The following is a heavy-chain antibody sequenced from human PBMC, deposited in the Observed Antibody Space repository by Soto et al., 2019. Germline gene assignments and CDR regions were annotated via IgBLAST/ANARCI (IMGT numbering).Heavy chain of an antibody. J-gene: IGHJ2*01. CDR3: AKGVGYSSGWYRYFDL. D-gene: IGHD6-19*01. Sequence: QVQLVESGGGVVQPGRSLRLSCAASGFTFSTYGMHWVRQAPGKGLEWVAVISYDGSNKFYADSVKGRFTISRDNSKNXLYLQMNSLRAEDSAVYYCAKGVGYSSGWYRYFDLWGRGTLVTVSS. CDR2: ISYDGSNK. V-gene: IGHV3-30*18. CDR1: GFTFSTYG.